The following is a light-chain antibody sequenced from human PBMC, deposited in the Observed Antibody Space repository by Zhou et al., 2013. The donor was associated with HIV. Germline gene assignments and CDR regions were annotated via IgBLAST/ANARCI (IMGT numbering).Light chain of an antibody. CDR3: QHYPSMT. V-gene: IGKV1-12*01. CDR1: QDINTW. Sequence: DIQMTQSPSSVSASVGDRVTITCRASQDINTWLAWYQQKPGKAPKLLIYAASTLQSGVPSRFSGSGSGTDFTLSISSLQPEDFAVYYCQHYPSMTFGQGTKVEVK. J-gene: IGKJ1*01. CDR2: AAS.